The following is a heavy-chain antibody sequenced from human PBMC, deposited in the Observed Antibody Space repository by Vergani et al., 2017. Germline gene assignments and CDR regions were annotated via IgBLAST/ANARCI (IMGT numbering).Heavy chain of an antibody. V-gene: IGHV3-48*02. Sequence: EVQLVESGGGLVQPGGSLRLSCAASGFTFSSYSMNWVRQAPGKGLEWVSYISSSSSTIYYADSVKGRFTISRDNAKNSLYLQMNSLRDEDTAVYYCAGALTGGGFGELLLYDYWGQGTLVTVSS. CDR2: ISSSSSTI. J-gene: IGHJ4*02. CDR3: AGALTGGGFGELLLYDY. D-gene: IGHD3-10*01. CDR1: GFTFSSYS.